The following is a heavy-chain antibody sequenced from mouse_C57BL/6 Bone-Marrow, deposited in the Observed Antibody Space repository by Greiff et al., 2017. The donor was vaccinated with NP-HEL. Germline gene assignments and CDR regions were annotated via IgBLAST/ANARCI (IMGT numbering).Heavy chain of an antibody. J-gene: IGHJ2*01. CDR3: ARHSLSTVYFDY. V-gene: IGHV5-15*01. D-gene: IGHD6-1*01. CDR2: ISNSAYSI. CDR1: GFTFSDYG. Sequence: EVTLVESGGGLVQPGGSLKLSCAASGFTFSDYGMAWVRQAPRKGPEWVAFISNSAYSIYYADTVTGRFTISRENAKNTLYLELSSLRSEDTAMYYCARHSLSTVYFDYWGQGTTLTVSS.